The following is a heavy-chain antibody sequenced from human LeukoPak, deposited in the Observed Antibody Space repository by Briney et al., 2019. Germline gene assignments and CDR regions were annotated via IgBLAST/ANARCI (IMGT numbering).Heavy chain of an antibody. D-gene: IGHD2/OR15-2a*01. CDR3: ARERTTIVSGTTIGAH. V-gene: IGHV3-7*01. J-gene: IGHJ4*02. CDR2: IKQDGSEQ. CDR1: EFTFRRYG. Sequence: PGGSLRLSCAASEFTFRRYGMSWVRQAPGKGLEWVANIKQDGSEQYYVDSVKGRFTISRDNAKNSLFLQMNSLTADDTAVYYCARERTTIVSGTTIGAHWGQGTLVTVSS.